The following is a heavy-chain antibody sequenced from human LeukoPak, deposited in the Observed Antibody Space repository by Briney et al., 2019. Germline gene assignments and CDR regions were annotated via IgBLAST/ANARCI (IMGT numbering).Heavy chain of an antibody. CDR1: GGSFSNYC. Sequence: SETLSLTCAVYGGSFSNYCWSWIRQPPGKGLEWIGYIYYSGSTNYNPSLKSRVTISVDTSKNQFSLKLSSVTAADTAVYYCARGFYDFWSGSFDYWGQGTLVTVSS. J-gene: IGHJ4*02. D-gene: IGHD3-3*01. V-gene: IGHV4-59*01. CDR2: IYYSGST. CDR3: ARGFYDFWSGSFDY.